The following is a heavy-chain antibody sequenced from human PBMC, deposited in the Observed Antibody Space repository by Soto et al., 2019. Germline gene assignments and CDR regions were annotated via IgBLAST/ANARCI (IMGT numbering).Heavy chain of an antibody. CDR3: ARHAWCSSTSCHGWFDP. V-gene: IGHV4-59*08. D-gene: IGHD2-2*01. CDR1: GGSISSYY. CDR2: IYYSGST. J-gene: IGHJ5*02. Sequence: SETLSLTCTVSGGSISSYYWSWIRQPPGKGLEWIGYIYYSGSTNYNPSLKSRVTISVDTSKNQFSLKLSSVTAADTAVYYCARHAWCSSTSCHGWFDPWGQGTRVTVSS.